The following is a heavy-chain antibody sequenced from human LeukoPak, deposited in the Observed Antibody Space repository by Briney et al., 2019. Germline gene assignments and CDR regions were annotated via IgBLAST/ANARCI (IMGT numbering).Heavy chain of an antibody. V-gene: IGHV4-39*01. Sequence: SETLSLTCTVSGGSISNSSYYWGWIRQPPGKGLEWIGSIYYSGSTYYNPSLKSRVTISVDTSKNQFSLKLSSVTAADTAVYYCARQMATINAYYYGMDVWGQGTTVTVSS. CDR1: GGSISNSSYY. D-gene: IGHD5-24*01. J-gene: IGHJ6*02. CDR2: IYYSGST. CDR3: ARQMATINAYYYGMDV.